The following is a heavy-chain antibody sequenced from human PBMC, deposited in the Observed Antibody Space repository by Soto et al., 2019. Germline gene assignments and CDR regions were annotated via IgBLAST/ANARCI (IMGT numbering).Heavy chain of an antibody. Sequence: QVQVVESGGGVVQPGRSLRLSCAASGFTFSSYGMHWVRQAPGKGLEWVADIWYDGTKKHYADSVKGRFSISRDNSKNTVDLQMNSLRAEDTAVYYCANILTGQTDQWGQGTLVTVSS. CDR1: GFTFSSYG. J-gene: IGHJ4*02. CDR2: IWYDGTKK. V-gene: IGHV3-33*03. CDR3: ANILTGQTDQ. D-gene: IGHD1-20*01.